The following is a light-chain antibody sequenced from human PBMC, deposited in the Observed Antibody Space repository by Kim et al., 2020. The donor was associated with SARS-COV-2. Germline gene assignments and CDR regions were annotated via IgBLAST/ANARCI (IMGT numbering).Light chain of an antibody. Sequence: DIQMTQSPSSLSASVGDRVTITCRASQSISRYLNWYQQKPGKAPKLLIYAASSLQTGVPSMFSGSGSGTDFTLTISSLQPEDFATYYCQQSYSIPTFGQGTKVDIK. V-gene: IGKV1-39*01. CDR1: QSISRY. CDR3: QQSYSIPT. J-gene: IGKJ1*01. CDR2: AAS.